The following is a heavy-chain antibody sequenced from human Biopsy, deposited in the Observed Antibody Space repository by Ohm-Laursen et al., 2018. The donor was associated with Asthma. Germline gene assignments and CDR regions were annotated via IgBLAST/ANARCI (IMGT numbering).Heavy chain of an antibody. J-gene: IGHJ3*02. V-gene: IGHV1-3*01. CDR1: GYTFIHYA. CDR3: AGTYYDFLTGQVNDAFAM. Sequence: SVKVSCKASGYTFIHYAIHWVRQAPGQRLEWMGWINAGNGNTKYSQKFQGRVTITRDTSASTAYMDLSSLRSEDTAVYYCAGTYYDFLTGQVNDAFAMWGQGTMVTVSS. CDR2: INAGNGNT. D-gene: IGHD3-9*01.